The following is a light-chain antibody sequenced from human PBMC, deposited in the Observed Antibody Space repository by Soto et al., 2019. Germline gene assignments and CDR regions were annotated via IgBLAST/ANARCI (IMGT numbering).Light chain of an antibody. CDR1: QSINGW. Sequence: LPVTQSPSTLTPSRAYRTTITCRTSQSINGWLAWYQQKPAKAPKLLLYGASSLESGVLSRFSGGGSGREVTLTISSLQPDDFATYYCQQYHTYSRTFGQGTKVDI. V-gene: IGKV1-5*01. CDR2: GAS. CDR3: QQYHTYSRT. J-gene: IGKJ1*01.